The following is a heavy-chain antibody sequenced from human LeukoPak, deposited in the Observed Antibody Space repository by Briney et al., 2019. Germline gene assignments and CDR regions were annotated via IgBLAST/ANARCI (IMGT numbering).Heavy chain of an antibody. CDR3: ARAHCSNSTCYGSTTWFDY. CDR2: ISAYNGDT. J-gene: IGHJ4*02. V-gene: IGHV1-18*01. CDR1: GYTFTTYG. D-gene: IGHD2-2*01. Sequence: ASVNVSCKASGYTFTTYGISWVRQAPGQGLEWMGWISAYNGDTNYAHEFQGRVTMTTDTSTSTVYMELRSLRSDDTAVYYCARAHCSNSTCYGSTTWFDYWGQGTLVTVSS.